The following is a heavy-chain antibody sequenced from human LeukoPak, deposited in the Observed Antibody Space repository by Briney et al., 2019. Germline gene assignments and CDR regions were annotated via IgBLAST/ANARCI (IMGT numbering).Heavy chain of an antibody. CDR1: GFTLRDYY. CDR2: ISSSGTYT. Sequence: GGSLRLSCAASGFTLRDYYMTWICQAPGKGLEWVSCISSSGTYTNYADSVKGRFTISRDNAKNSLYLQINSLRAEDTAVYYCASGIRDGYSIFDYWGQGTLVTVSS. D-gene: IGHD5-24*01. J-gene: IGHJ4*02. CDR3: ASGIRDGYSIFDY. V-gene: IGHV3-11*06.